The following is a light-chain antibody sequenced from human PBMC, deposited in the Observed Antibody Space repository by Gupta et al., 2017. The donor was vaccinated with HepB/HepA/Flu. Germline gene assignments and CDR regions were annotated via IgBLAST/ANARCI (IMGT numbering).Light chain of an antibody. V-gene: IGKV1-33*01. CDR3: QHYDNLPRYT. CDR1: QDISNY. J-gene: IGKJ2*01. Sequence: DRVTITCQANQDISNYLNWYQQKPGKAPNLLIYDASNLETGVPSRFSGSGSGTYFTLTISSLQPEDIGTYYCQHYDNLPRYTFGQGTKLEIK. CDR2: DAS.